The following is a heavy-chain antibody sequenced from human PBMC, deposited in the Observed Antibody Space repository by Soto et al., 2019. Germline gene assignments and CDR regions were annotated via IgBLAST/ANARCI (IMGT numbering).Heavy chain of an antibody. Sequence: EVQLVESGGGLVKPGGSLQLSCASSGFTFSSYTRNWVRQAPGKELEWVSSVSTSSTYIFYADSVQGRFTISRDNAKNSLYLQMHSLRVEDTAVYYCARMRGTTGDMDVWRTGTTVTVSS. CDR1: GFTFSSYT. CDR3: ARMRGTTGDMDV. J-gene: IGHJ6*03. CDR2: VSTSSTYI. D-gene: IGHD1-7*01. V-gene: IGHV3-21*01.